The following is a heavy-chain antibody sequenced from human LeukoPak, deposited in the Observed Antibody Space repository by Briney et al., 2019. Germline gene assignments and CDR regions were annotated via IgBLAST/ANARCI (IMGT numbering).Heavy chain of an antibody. Sequence: GASVKVSCKASGYTFTSYGISWVRQAPGQGLEWMGWISAYNGNTNYAQKLQVRVTMTTDTSTSTAYMELRSLRSDDTAVYYCARVEMNVVDSSWYYFDYWGQGTLVTVSS. J-gene: IGHJ4*02. CDR1: GYTFTSYG. CDR2: ISAYNGNT. V-gene: IGHV1-18*01. CDR3: ARVEMNVVDSSWYYFDY. D-gene: IGHD6-13*01.